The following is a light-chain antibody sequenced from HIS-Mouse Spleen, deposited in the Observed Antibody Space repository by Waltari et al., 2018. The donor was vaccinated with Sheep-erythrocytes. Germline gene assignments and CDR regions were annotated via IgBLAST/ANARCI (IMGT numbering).Light chain of an antibody. J-gene: IGKJ2*01. Sequence: DIVMTQSPLSLPVTPGEPASISCRSSQSLLHSNGYNYLDWYLQKPGQSPQVLIYLGSNRASWVPDRFSGSGSGTDFTLKISRVEAEDVGVYYCMQALQTPLTFGQGTKLEIK. CDR2: LGS. CDR1: QSLLHSNGYNY. V-gene: IGKV2-28*01. CDR3: MQALQTPLT.